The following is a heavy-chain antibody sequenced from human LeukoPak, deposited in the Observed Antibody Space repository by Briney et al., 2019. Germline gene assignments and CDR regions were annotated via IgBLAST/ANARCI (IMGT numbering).Heavy chain of an antibody. Sequence: SETLSLTCTVPGGSISSYYWSWIRQPPGKGLEWIGYIYYRGTTNYNPSLKSRVTISVDTSKNQFSLKLSSVTAADTAVYYCAREYSSSSGRRAFDVWGQGTMVTVSS. J-gene: IGHJ3*01. CDR2: IYYRGTT. V-gene: IGHV4-59*08. D-gene: IGHD6-6*01. CDR1: GGSISSYY. CDR3: AREYSSSSGRRAFDV.